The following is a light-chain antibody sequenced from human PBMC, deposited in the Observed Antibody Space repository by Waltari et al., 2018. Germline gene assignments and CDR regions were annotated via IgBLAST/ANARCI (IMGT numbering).Light chain of an antibody. V-gene: IGLV2-23*01. J-gene: IGLJ3*02. CDR2: ENH. CDR3: CSYAGSSKWV. Sequence: QSALTQPAAVSGSPGQSITISCAGNSRDIGSFDLVSWYQHSPGKAPKVIIYENHKRPSGISDRFSGSKSGNTASLTISGLQADDEADYFCCSYAGSSKWVFGGGTKLTV. CDR1: SRDIGSFDL.